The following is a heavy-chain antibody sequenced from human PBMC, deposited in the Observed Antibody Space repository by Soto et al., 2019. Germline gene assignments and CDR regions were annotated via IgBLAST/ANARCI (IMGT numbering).Heavy chain of an antibody. D-gene: IGHD3-3*01. Sequence: PSETLSLTCTVSGVSITSGDYYWNWIRQPPGKGLEWIGNIDYSGNTYYNPSLKSRLTISLDTSKNQFSLKLSSVTAADTAVYYCASFGVAYINRFAPWSQGTLVPVSS. CDR3: ASFGVAYINRFAP. CDR2: IDYSGNT. CDR1: GVSITSGDYY. J-gene: IGHJ5*02. V-gene: IGHV4-30-4*01.